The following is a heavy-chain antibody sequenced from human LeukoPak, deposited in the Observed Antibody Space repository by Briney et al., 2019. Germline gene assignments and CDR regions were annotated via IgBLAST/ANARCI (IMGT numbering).Heavy chain of an antibody. CDR1: GGSISSSSYY. CDR2: INHRGST. V-gene: IGHV4-39*07. CDR3: AAARDGYNYFDH. D-gene: IGHD5-24*01. J-gene: IGHJ4*02. Sequence: SETLSLTCTVSGGSISSSSYYWGWIRQPPGKGLEWIGEINHRGSTNYNPSLKSRIIISVDTSKNQFSLNLRSVTAADTAVYYCAAARDGYNYFDHWGQGTLVTVSS.